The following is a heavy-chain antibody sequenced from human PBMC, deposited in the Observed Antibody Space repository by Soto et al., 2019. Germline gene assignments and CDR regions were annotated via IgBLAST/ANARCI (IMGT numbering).Heavy chain of an antibody. V-gene: IGHV3-53*01. CDR1: GFTVSSNY. CDR2: IYSGGST. Sequence: GGSLRLSCAASGFTVSSNYMSWVRQAPGKGLEWVSVIYSGGSTYYADSVKGRFTISRDNSKNTLYLQMNSLRAEDTAVYYCARGLFEYDYVWGSYPQYYFDYWGQGTLVTVSS. CDR3: ARGLFEYDYVWGSYPQYYFDY. D-gene: IGHD3-16*02. J-gene: IGHJ4*02.